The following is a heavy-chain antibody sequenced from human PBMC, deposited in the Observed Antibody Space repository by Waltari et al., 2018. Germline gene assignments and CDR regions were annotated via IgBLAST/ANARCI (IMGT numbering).Heavy chain of an antibody. CDR3: AKSRGFEY. Sequence: EVQLVESGGGLVQPGGSLRLSCGASGFLFSRYWMSWVRQTPGKGLEWVANINYDGSQKYYVDSVKGRFTISRDNAKNSVYLQMNSLRVEDTVVYYCAKSRGFEYWGQGTLITVSS. CDR1: GFLFSRYW. V-gene: IGHV3-7*01. J-gene: IGHJ4*02. D-gene: IGHD2-2*01. CDR2: INYDGSQK.